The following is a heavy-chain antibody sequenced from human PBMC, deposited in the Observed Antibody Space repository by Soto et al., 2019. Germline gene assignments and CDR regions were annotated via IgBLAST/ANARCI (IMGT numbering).Heavy chain of an antibody. CDR1: GYTFTSYG. D-gene: IGHD4-17*01. J-gene: IGHJ6*02. CDR2: ISAYDGNT. V-gene: IGHV1-18*01. CDR3: ARVNLDYVTGMDV. Sequence: GASVKVSCKASGYTFTSYGISWVRQAPGQGLEWLGWISAYDGNTKYAPSLHGRVFMTTDTSTSTAYMELRSLRSDDTAVYYCARVNLDYVTGMDVWGQGTTVTVSS.